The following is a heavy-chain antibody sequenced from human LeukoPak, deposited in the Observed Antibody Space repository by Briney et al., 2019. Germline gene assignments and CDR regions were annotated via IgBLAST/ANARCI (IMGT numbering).Heavy chain of an antibody. D-gene: IGHD6-19*01. CDR3: ARDLNIAVAGTVDY. J-gene: IGHJ4*02. CDR2: MNPNSGNT. V-gene: IGHV1-8*01. CDR1: GYTFTSYD. Sequence: GASVKVSCKASGYTFTSYDINWVRQATGQGVEWMGWMNPNSGNTGYAQKFQGRVTMTRNTSLSTAYMELSSLRSEDTAVYYCARDLNIAVAGTVDYWGQGTLVTVSS.